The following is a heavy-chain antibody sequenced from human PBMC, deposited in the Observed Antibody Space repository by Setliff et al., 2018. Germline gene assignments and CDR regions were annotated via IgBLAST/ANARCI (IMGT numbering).Heavy chain of an antibody. CDR3: ARGRNVAARLLDS. Sequence: GEYLKISCKASGYIFTNYWIGWVRQMPGKGLEWMGVIYPGDSDTRYSPSFQGQVTISADKSINTAYWQWSSLKASDTAVYYCARGRNVAARLLDSWGQGARVTVS. CDR2: IYPGDSDT. V-gene: IGHV5-51*01. D-gene: IGHD6-6*01. J-gene: IGHJ4*02. CDR1: GYIFTNYW.